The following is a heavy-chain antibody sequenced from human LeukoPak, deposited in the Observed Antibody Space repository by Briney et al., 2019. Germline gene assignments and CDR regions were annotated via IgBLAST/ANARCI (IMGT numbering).Heavy chain of an antibody. D-gene: IGHD1-26*01. Sequence: ASVKVSCKASGYTFTDYYIHWVRQTPGQGLAWMGWINPRSGYTNYAQKFQGRVTMTRDTSISTAYMELSSLRSEDTAVYYCARGSGSYWVVDAFDIWGQGTMVTVSS. CDR2: INPRSGYT. CDR3: ARGSGSYWVVDAFDI. V-gene: IGHV1-2*02. CDR1: GYTFTDYY. J-gene: IGHJ3*02.